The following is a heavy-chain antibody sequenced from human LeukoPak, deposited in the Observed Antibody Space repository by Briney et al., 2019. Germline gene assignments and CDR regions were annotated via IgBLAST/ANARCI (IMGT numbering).Heavy chain of an antibody. CDR1: GYTFTSFG. CDR3: ARGNSYGSLFDF. V-gene: IGHV1-18*01. J-gene: IGHJ4*02. CDR2: ITTHSGNT. D-gene: IGHD5-18*01. Sequence: ASVKVSCKASGYTFTSFGITGVRQAPGQGLEWMGWITTHSGNTDYAQNLQGRVTMTTDTSTSTAYMEPRSLRSDDTAVYYCARGNSYGSLFDFWGQGTLVTVSS.